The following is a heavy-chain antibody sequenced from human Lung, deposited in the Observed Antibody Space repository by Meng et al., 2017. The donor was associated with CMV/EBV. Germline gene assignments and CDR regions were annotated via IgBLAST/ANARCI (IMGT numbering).Heavy chain of an antibody. Sequence: SFAASGFSFGIYCMDWVRQAPGQGVECVAYIHHAGVYKQYADSVMGRFTISRDNSKNTSSLQMKSLRGEDTALYFCAKVSAGNCATARFAPDPWXQGTXVTVSS. CDR1: GFSFGIYC. J-gene: IGHJ5*02. CDR3: AKVSAGNCATARFAPDP. V-gene: IGHV3-30*02. D-gene: IGHD2-8*01. CDR2: IHHAGVYK.